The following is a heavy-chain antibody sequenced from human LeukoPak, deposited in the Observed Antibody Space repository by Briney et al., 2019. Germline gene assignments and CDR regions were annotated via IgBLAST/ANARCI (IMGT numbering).Heavy chain of an antibody. CDR3: ATCIVVVPAANVETWFDP. J-gene: IGHJ5*02. CDR2: IYYSGST. V-gene: IGHV4-39*01. D-gene: IGHD2-2*01. CDR1: GGSISSSSYY. Sequence: SETLSLTCTVSGGSISSSSYYWGWIRQPPGKGLEWIGSIYYSGSTYYNPSLKSRVTISVDTSKNQFSLKLSSVTAADPAVYYCATCIVVVPAANVETWFDPWGQGTLVTVPS.